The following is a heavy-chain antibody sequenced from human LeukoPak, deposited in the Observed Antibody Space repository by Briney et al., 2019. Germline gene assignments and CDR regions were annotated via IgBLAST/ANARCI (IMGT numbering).Heavy chain of an antibody. CDR3: ARHTDGHYYDSSGYPDFDY. J-gene: IGHJ4*02. V-gene: IGHV4-59*08. CDR1: GGSFSGYY. D-gene: IGHD3-22*01. Sequence: PSETLSLTCAVYGGSFSGYYWSWIRQPPGKGLEWIGYIYYSGSTNYSPSLKSRVTISVDTSKNQFSLKLSSVTAADTAVYYCARHTDGHYYDSSGYPDFDYWGQGTLATVSS. CDR2: IYYSGST.